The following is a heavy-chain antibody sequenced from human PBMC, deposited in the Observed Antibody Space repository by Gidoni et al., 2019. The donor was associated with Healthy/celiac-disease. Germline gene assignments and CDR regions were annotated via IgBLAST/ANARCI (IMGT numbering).Heavy chain of an antibody. CDR2: IKQDGSEK. D-gene: IGHD2-2*02. V-gene: IGHV3-7*01. J-gene: IGHJ6*02. CDR1: GFTFSRYW. Sequence: EVQLVESGGGLVQPGGSLRLSCAASGFTFSRYWMSWVRQAPGKGLEWVANIKQDGSEKYYVDSVKGRFTISRDNAKNSLYLQMNSLRAEDTAVYYCARVYCSSTSCYRGMDVWGQGTTVTVSS. CDR3: ARVYCSSTSCYRGMDV.